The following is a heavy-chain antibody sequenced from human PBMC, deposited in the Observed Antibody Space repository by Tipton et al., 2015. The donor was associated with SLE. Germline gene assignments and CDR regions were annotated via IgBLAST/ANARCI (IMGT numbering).Heavy chain of an antibody. D-gene: IGHD2-8*02. CDR3: ARSPYWEGGYFDS. J-gene: IGHJ4*02. CDR2: IFHSGTT. CDR1: GGSTNPGGSY. Sequence: TLSLTCSVSGGSTNPGGSYWGWIRQRPGKGLEWLGYIFHSGTTYYNPSLKSRLIISVDTSKNQFSLKLTSVTAADTAVYYCARSPYWEGGYFDSWGQGILVTVSS. V-gene: IGHV4-31*03.